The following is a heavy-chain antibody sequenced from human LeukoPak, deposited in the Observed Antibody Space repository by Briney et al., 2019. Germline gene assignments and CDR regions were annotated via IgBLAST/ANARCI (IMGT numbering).Heavy chain of an antibody. CDR3: VREGGSGWYSGWFDP. CDR2: ISSSSSYI. D-gene: IGHD6-19*01. J-gene: IGHJ5*02. CDR1: GFTFSSYS. V-gene: IGHV3-21*01. Sequence: GGSLRLSCAASGFTFSSYSMNWVRQAPGKGLEWVSSISSSSSYIYYADSVKGRFTISRDNAKNSLYLQMNSLRAEDTALYYCVREGGSGWYSGWFDPWGQGTLVTVSS.